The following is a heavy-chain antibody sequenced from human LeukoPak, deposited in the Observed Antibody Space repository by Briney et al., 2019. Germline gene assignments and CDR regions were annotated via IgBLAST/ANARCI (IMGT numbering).Heavy chain of an antibody. CDR3: AREQYYYDSSDIRVDAFDI. CDR1: GDSISSSSYY. D-gene: IGHD3-22*01. Sequence: PSETLSLTCTVSGDSISSSSYYWGWIRQPPGKGLEWIGYIYYSGSTNYNPSLKSRVTISVDTSKNQFSLKLSSVTAADTAVYYCAREQYYYDSSDIRVDAFDIWGQGTMVTVSS. J-gene: IGHJ3*02. V-gene: IGHV4-61*01. CDR2: IYYSGST.